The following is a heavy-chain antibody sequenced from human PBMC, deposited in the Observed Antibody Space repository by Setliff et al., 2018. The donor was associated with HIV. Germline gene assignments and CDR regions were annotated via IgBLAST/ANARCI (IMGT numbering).Heavy chain of an antibody. D-gene: IGHD6-19*01. Sequence: PSETLSLTCAVSGASFVGDNHWSWIRQTPERGLEWIAYFMYTDIHYVNYLNYRNPSLASRLSISVDKSTNQFSLTLSSVTAADTAVYYCARARSDWYNVRPYYFDLWGQGTPVTVS. J-gene: IGHJ4*02. CDR3: ARARSDWYNVRPYYFDL. V-gene: IGHV4-30-4*01. CDR1: GASFVGDNH. CDR2: FMYTDIHYVNYLN.